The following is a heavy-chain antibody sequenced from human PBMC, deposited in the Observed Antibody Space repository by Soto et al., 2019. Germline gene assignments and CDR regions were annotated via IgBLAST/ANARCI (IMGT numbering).Heavy chain of an antibody. J-gene: IGHJ4*02. CDR2: IYYSGST. CDR1: GGSISSYY. CDR3: ARDYGGNSPFDY. D-gene: IGHD4-17*01. Sequence: SETLSLTCTVSGGSISSYYWSWIRQPPGRGLEWIGYIYYSGSTNYNPSLKSRVTISVDTSKNQFSLKLSSVTAADTAVYYCARDYGGNSPFDYWGQGTLVTVSS. V-gene: IGHV4-59*01.